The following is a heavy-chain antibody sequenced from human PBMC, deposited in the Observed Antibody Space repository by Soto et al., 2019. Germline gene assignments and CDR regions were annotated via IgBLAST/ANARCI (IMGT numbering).Heavy chain of an antibody. V-gene: IGHV3-30-3*01. CDR3: AKRSRYSDSPDQFDP. CDR2: ISYDGSNK. D-gene: IGHD6-13*01. CDR1: GFTFSSYA. J-gene: IGHJ5*02. Sequence: QVQLVESGGGVVQPGRSLRLSCAASGFTFSSYAMHWVRQAPGKGLEWVAVISYDGSNKYYADSVKGRFTISRDNSKNTLYLQMNSLRAEDTAVYYCAKRSRYSDSPDQFDPWGQGTLVTVSS.